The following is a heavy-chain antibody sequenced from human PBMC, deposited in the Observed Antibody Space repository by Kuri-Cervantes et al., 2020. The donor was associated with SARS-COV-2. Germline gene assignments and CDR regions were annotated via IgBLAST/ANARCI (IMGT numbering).Heavy chain of an antibody. V-gene: IGHV3-21*01. Sequence: GESLKISCAASGFTFSSYWMSWVRQAPGKGLEWVSSISSSSSYIYYADSVKGRFTISRDNAKNSLYLQMNSLRAEDTAVYYCARATRAYYYDSSGYRPFDPWGQGTLVTVSS. CDR1: GFTFSSYW. D-gene: IGHD3-22*01. CDR3: ARATRAYYYDSSGYRPFDP. J-gene: IGHJ5*02. CDR2: ISSSSSYI.